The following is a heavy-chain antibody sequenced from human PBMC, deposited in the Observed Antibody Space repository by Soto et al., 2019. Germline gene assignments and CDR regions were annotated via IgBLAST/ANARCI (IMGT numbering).Heavy chain of an antibody. Sequence: ASVKVSCKASGYTFTSYGISWVRQAPGQGLEWMGWISAYNGNTNYAQKLQGRVTMTTDTSTSTAYMELRSLRSDDTAVYYCARDIDDYVWGSYRYPWFDPWGQGTLVTVSS. V-gene: IGHV1-18*01. CDR2: ISAYNGNT. D-gene: IGHD3-16*02. CDR1: GYTFTSYG. J-gene: IGHJ5*02. CDR3: ARDIDDYVWGSYRYPWFDP.